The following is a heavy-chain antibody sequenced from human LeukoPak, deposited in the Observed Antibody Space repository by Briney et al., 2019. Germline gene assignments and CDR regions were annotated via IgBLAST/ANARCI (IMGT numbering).Heavy chain of an antibody. D-gene: IGHD3-10*01. J-gene: IGHJ2*01. Sequence: SETLSLTCAVYGGSFSGYYWSWIRQPPGKGLEWIGEINHSGSTNYNPSLKSRVTISVDTSKNQFSLKLSTVTAADTAVYYCARRAAVLLWFGESHWYFDLWGRGTLVTVSS. CDR3: ARRAAVLLWFGESHWYFDL. V-gene: IGHV4-34*01. CDR2: INHSGST. CDR1: GGSFSGYY.